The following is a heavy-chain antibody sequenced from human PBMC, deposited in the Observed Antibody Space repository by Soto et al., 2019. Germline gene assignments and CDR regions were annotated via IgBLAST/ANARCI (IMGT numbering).Heavy chain of an antibody. CDR2: VYYTGSA. CDR3: ARSTVSTYGPFDY. Sequence: PSETLSLTCSVSGGSISSGAPYWSWIRQLPGKGLEWIGYVYYTGSAKYNPSLKSRVIISVDTSENQFSLKMSSVTAADTALYYCARSTVSTYGPFDYWGQGALVTVSS. V-gene: IGHV4-31*03. CDR1: GGSISSGAPY. D-gene: IGHD3-16*01. J-gene: IGHJ4*02.